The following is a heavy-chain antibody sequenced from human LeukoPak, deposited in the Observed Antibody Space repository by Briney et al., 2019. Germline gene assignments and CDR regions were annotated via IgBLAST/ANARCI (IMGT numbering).Heavy chain of an antibody. J-gene: IGHJ4*02. CDR1: GGSISSSSYY. V-gene: IGHV4-39*07. Sequence: PSETLSLTCTVSGGSISSSSYYWGWIRQPPGKGLEWIGSIYYSGSTYYNPSLKSRVTISVDTSKNQFSLKLSSVTAADTAVYYCARIRRGSHNVDYWGQGTLVTVSS. D-gene: IGHD5-12*01. CDR2: IYYSGST. CDR3: ARIRRGSHNVDY.